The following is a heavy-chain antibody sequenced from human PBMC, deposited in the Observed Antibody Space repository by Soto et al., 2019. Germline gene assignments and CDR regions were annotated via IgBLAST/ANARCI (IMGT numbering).Heavy chain of an antibody. V-gene: IGHV4-59*01. D-gene: IGHD2-2*01. CDR1: GGSISSYY. J-gene: IGHJ5*02. Sequence: SETLSLTCTVSGGSISSYYWSWIRQPPGKGLEWIGYIYYSGSTNYNPSLKSRVTISVDTSKNQFSLKLSSVTAADTAVYYCARGVVPAAMFDPWGQGTPVTVSS. CDR2: IYYSGST. CDR3: ARGVVPAAMFDP.